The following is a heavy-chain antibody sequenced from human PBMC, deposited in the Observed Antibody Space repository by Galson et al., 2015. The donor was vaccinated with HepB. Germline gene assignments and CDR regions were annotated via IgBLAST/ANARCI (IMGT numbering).Heavy chain of an antibody. CDR1: GFTLSSYW. CDR3: ATDHPRVGATGALDY. Sequence: SLRLSCAASGFTLSSYWMSWARQAPGKGLEWVANIKQDGSEKHYVDSVKGRFTISRDNAKNSLYLQMNSLRAEDTAVYYCATDHPRVGATGALDYWGQGTLVTVSS. D-gene: IGHD1-26*01. V-gene: IGHV3-7*01. CDR2: IKQDGSEK. J-gene: IGHJ4*02.